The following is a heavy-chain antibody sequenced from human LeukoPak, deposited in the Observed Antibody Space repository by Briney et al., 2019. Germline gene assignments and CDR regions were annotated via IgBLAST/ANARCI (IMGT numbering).Heavy chain of an antibody. J-gene: IGHJ4*02. CDR1: GGSISSYY. D-gene: IGHD3-10*01. CDR2: IYYSGST. Sequence: PSETLSLTCTVSGGSISSYYWSWIRQPPGKGLEWIGYIYYSGSTNYNPSLKSRVTISVDTSKNQFSLKLSSVTAADTAVYYCARHDRGYHGSGSFDYWGQGTLVTVSS. CDR3: ARHDRGYHGSGSFDY. V-gene: IGHV4-59*08.